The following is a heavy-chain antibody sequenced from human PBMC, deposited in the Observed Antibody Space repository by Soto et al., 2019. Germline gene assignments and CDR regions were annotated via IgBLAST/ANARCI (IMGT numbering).Heavy chain of an antibody. CDR2: IRSKSDGGTT. CDR3: TTYSGAAFEY. D-gene: IGHD1-26*01. CDR1: GLTFNNAW. Sequence: GGSLRLSCVAPGLTFNNAWMNWVRQGPGKGLEWVGRIRSKSDGGTTDYAAPVKGRFTISRDDSKNMVDLQMSSLKTEDTAIYYCTTYSGAAFEYWGQGALVTVSS. J-gene: IGHJ4*02. V-gene: IGHV3-15*01.